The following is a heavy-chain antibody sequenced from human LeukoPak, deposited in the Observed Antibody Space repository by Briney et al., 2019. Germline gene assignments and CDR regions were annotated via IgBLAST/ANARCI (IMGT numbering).Heavy chain of an antibody. V-gene: IGHV4-39*01. CDR3: RRNGDYVSWEVDAFDI. CDR1: GGSISSSSYY. CDR2: IYYSGGT. J-gene: IGHJ3*02. D-gene: IGHD4-17*01. Sequence: KPSETLSLTCTVSGGSISSSSYYGGWIRQSPGKGLEWIGTIYYSGGTYYNPSLKSRVTISVDTSKNQFPLKLSSVTAADTAVYYCRRNGDYVSWEVDAFDIWGQGTMVTVSS.